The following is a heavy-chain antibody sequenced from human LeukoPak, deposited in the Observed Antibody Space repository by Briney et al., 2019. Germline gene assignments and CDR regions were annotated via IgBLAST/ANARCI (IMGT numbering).Heavy chain of an antibody. CDR1: GFTFRTYA. CDR3: AKDISNYQFGMDV. V-gene: IGHV3-23*01. D-gene: IGHD3-3*02. Sequence: PGGSLRLSCAASGFTFRTYAMSWVRQTPGQGLAWVSTISGSGGRTYYADSVKGRFTISRDNSKNTFFLQMSNLRADDTAVYYCAKDISNYQFGMDVWGQGTTVTVSS. CDR2: ISGSGGRT. J-gene: IGHJ6*02.